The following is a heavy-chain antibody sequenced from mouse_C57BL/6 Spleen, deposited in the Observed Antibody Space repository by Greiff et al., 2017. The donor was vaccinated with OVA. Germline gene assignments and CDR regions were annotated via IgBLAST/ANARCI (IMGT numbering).Heavy chain of an antibody. J-gene: IGHJ4*01. V-gene: IGHV1-26*01. CDR3: ARDYYDYDVDAMDY. D-gene: IGHD2-4*01. CDR1: GYTFTDYY. CDR2: INPNNGGT. Sequence: VQLQQSGPELVKPGASVKISCKASGYTFTDYYMNWVKQSHGKSLEWIGDINPNNGGTSYNQKFKGKATLTVDKSSSTAYMELRSLTAEDSAVYYCARDYYDYDVDAMDYWGQGTSVTVSS.